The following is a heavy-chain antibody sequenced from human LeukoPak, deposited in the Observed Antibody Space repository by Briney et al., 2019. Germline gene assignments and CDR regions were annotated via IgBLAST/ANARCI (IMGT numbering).Heavy chain of an antibody. CDR2: VNPNSGGS. J-gene: IGHJ6*03. Sequence: GASVKVSCKVSGYTFTDYYIHWIRQAPGQGLEWMGWVNPNSGGSSFTQRFQGRVTMTTDTSISTAYMELSSLRSDDTAVYYCATDPRTTVFGTFRYYYMDVWGEGTTVAVSS. CDR3: ATDPRTTVFGTFRYYYMDV. CDR1: GYTFTDYY. D-gene: IGHD3-3*01. V-gene: IGHV1-2*02.